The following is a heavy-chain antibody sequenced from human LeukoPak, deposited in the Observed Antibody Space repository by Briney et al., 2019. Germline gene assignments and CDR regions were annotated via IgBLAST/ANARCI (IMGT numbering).Heavy chain of an antibody. D-gene: IGHD3-10*01. CDR2: LTDSGDAT. Sequence: GGSLRLSCAVSGFTFSHYAMSWVRQAPGTGLEWVGSLTDSGDATYYADSVKGRLTISRDNSKNTLYLQMNSLRAEDTAAYYCAKRASGSGTSLYYFDYWGQGTLVTVSS. CDR1: GFTFSHYA. V-gene: IGHV3-23*01. J-gene: IGHJ4*02. CDR3: AKRASGSGTSLYYFDY.